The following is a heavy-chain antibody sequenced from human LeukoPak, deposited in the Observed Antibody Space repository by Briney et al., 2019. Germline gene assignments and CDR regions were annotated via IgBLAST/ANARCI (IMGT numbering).Heavy chain of an antibody. CDR3: ARGGTVDDAFDI. V-gene: IGHV4-30-2*01. CDR2: IYHSGST. J-gene: IGHJ3*02. CDR1: GGSISSGGYY. Sequence: SQTLSLTCTVSGGSISSGGYYWSWIRQPPGKGLEWIGYIYHSGSTYYNPSLKSRVTISVDRSKNQFSLKLSSVTAADTAVYYCARGGTVDDAFDIWGQGTMVTVSS. D-gene: IGHD1-1*01.